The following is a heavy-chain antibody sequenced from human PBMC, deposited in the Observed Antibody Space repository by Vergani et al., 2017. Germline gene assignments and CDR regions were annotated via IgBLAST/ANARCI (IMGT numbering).Heavy chain of an antibody. Sequence: QVQLVESGGGVVQPGGSLRLSCAASGFTFSSYGMHWVRQAPGKGLEWVAFIRYDGSNKYYADFVKGRFTISRDNSKNTLYLQMNSLRAEDTAVYYCATSTVTTGRDYWGQGTLVTVSS. V-gene: IGHV3-30*02. D-gene: IGHD4-17*01. CDR2: IRYDGSNK. J-gene: IGHJ4*02. CDR3: ATSTVTTGRDY. CDR1: GFTFSSYG.